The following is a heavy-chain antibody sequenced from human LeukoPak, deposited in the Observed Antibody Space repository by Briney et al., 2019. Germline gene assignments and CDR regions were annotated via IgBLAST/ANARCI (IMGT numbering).Heavy chain of an antibody. D-gene: IGHD3-16*01. V-gene: IGHV4-59*01. Sequence: SVTLPDMCTVSGGSISTFYRSWTRQPPGKGLEWIGYIDYSGSTNYNPSLKSRVTISVDTSNNQFSLKLSSVAAADTAVYYCARGGRGLSYEIDYWGKRVLVAVSS. J-gene: IGHJ4*02. CDR3: ARGGRGLSYEIDY. CDR1: GGSISTFY. CDR2: IDYSGST.